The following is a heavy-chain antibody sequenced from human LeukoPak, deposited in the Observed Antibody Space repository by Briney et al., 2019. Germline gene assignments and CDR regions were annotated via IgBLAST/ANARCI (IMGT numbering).Heavy chain of an antibody. J-gene: IGHJ6*03. CDR2: FYYSGST. Sequence: SETLSLTCTVSGGSISSRPYCWGWIRQPPGKGLEWLGNFYYSGSTYYKPSLKSRVTISVDTSKNQFSLNLSSVTAADTAVYYCARVGQQLVSYYYYMDVWGKGTTVTISS. V-gene: IGHV4-39*07. CDR3: ARVGQQLVSYYYYMDV. D-gene: IGHD6-13*01. CDR1: GGSISSRPYC.